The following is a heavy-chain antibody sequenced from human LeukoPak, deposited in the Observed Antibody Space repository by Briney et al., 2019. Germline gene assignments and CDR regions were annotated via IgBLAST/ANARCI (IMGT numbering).Heavy chain of an antibody. D-gene: IGHD2-15*01. CDR2: ITGSGGST. CDR1: GFTFSNYA. J-gene: IGHJ4*02. V-gene: IGHV3-23*01. Sequence: GGSLRLSCAASGFTFSNYAMSWVRQAPGKGLEWVSGITGSGGSTYRTDSVKGRFTISRDNSKNTLYLQMSSLRAEDSAIYYCAKGSAFGRPYYFDYWGQGILVTVSS. CDR3: AKGSAFGRPYYFDY.